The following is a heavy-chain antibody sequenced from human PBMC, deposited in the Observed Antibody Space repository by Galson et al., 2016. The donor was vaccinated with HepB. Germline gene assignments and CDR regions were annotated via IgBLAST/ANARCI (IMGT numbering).Heavy chain of an antibody. Sequence: QSGAEVKKPGESLKISCKASGYIFTAYWIGWVRQMPGKGLEWMGIIYPDDSDSRYSPSFQGQVTISVDKSISTAYLQWSSLKASDTAMYYWARTMMTEYGLDVWGQGTTVTVSS. CDR3: ARTMMTEYGLDV. CDR2: IYPDDSDS. D-gene: IGHD3-16*01. J-gene: IGHJ6*02. CDR1: GYIFTAYW. V-gene: IGHV5-51*01.